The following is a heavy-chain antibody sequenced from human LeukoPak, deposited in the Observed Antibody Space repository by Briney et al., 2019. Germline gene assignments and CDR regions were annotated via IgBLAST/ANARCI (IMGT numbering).Heavy chain of an antibody. D-gene: IGHD3-22*01. V-gene: IGHV1-69*05. CDR1: GGTFSSYA. CDR2: IIPIFGTA. CDR3: ARALRGGTPHYYDSSGYYFDY. J-gene: IGHJ4*02. Sequence: SVKVSCKASGGTFSSYAISWVRQAPGQGLEWMGGIIPIFGTANCAQKFQGRVTITTDESTSTAYMELSSLRSEDTAVYYCARALRGGTPHYYDSSGYYFDYWGQGTLVTVSS.